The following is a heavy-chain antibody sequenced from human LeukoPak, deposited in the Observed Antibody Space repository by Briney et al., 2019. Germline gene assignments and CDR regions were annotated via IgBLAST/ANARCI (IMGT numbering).Heavy chain of an antibody. D-gene: IGHD4-17*01. CDR3: AKGHYDPFDY. CDR1: GFTFSAYD. CDR2: ISRSGPT. J-gene: IGHJ4*02. V-gene: IGHV3-23*01. Sequence: GGSLRLSCAASGFTFSAYDMQWVRQAPGKGLEWVSGISRSGPTYYTDSVKGRFTISRDNSKNTLYLQMNSLRAEDTAVYYCAKGHYDPFDYWGQGTLVTVSS.